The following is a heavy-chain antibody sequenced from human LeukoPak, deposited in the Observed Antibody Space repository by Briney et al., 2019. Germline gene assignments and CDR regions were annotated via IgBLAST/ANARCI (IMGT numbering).Heavy chain of an antibody. D-gene: IGHD1-26*01. V-gene: IGHV3-53*01. J-gene: IGHJ6*03. Sequence: GGSLRLSCAASGLTVTNHHMSWVRQAPGKGLEWVSVIYTGGSTDYIDSVKGRFTISRDNSENTLYLQMNILRAEDTAVYYCARGARAETGYYYYYMDVWGTGTTVTVSS. CDR2: IYTGGST. CDR1: GLTVTNHH. CDR3: ARGARAETGYYYYYMDV.